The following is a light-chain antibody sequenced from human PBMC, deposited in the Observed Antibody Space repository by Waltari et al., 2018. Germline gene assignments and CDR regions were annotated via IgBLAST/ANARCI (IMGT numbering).Light chain of an antibody. CDR1: SSAVGGHNY. J-gene: IGLJ3*02. Sequence: QSALTQPAPVSASPGQSLAISCTGTSSAVGGHNYVSWYQQHPGKAPHLMIYEVTNRPSGVSNRFSGSKSGNTASLTISGLQAEDEADYYCSSYTTSTLVFGGGTKLTVL. V-gene: IGLV2-14*01. CDR3: SSYTTSTLV. CDR2: EVT.